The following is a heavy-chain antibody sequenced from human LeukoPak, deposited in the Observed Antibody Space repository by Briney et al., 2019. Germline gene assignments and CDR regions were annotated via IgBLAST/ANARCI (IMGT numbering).Heavy chain of an antibody. V-gene: IGHV3-30*02. D-gene: IGHD5-24*01. CDR1: GFTFSSDG. CDR2: IRHDGSKK. CDR3: AKSGDGYRFDY. J-gene: IGHJ4*01. Sequence: PGGSLRLSCAASGFTFSSDGMHWVRPAPGKGLEWVAFIRHDGSKKYYADSVKGRFTTSRDNSKNTLDLQMNSLRPEDTAVYYCAKSGDGYRFDYWGQGTLVTVSS.